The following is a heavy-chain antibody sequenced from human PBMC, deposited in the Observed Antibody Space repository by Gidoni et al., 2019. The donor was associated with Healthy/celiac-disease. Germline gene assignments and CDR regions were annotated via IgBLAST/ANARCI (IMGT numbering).Heavy chain of an antibody. J-gene: IGHJ6*02. CDR2: ISWNSGSI. Sequence: VQPGRSLRLSCAASGFTFDDYAMHWVRQAPGKGLEWVSGISWNSGSIGYADSVKGRFTISRDNAKNSLYLQMNSLRAEDTALYYCAKNYDSSGRYGMDVWGQGTTVTVSS. CDR3: AKNYDSSGRYGMDV. CDR1: GFTFDDYA. V-gene: IGHV3-9*01. D-gene: IGHD3-22*01.